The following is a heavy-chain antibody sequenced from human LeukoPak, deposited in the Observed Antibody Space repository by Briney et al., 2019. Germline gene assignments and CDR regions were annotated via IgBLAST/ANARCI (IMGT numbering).Heavy chain of an antibody. CDR2: VYTSGST. CDR1: GGSISSYY. J-gene: IGHJ4*02. V-gene: IGHV4-4*07. CDR3: ARVSRSGTSPHFDY. Sequence: SETLSLTCTVSGGSISSYYWSWIRQPAGKGLEWIGRVYTSGSTNYNPSLKSRVTMSVDTSKNQFSLKLSSVTAADTAVYYCARVSRSGTSPHFDYWGQGTLVTVSS. D-gene: IGHD1-1*01.